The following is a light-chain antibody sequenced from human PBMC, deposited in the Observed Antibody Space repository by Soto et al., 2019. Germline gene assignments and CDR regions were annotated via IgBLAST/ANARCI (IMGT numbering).Light chain of an antibody. J-gene: IGKJ3*01. CDR2: GTS. CDR3: QQFGGSPPRFT. CDR1: QTITSFY. Sequence: IVLTQSPGTLSWSPGERATLTCGASQTITSFYLAWYQQKPGQAPRLLIYGTSTRATGIPDRFSGSGSGTDFTLTIRKLEPEDFAVYYCQQFGGSPPRFTFGPGTKVEVK. V-gene: IGKV3-20*01.